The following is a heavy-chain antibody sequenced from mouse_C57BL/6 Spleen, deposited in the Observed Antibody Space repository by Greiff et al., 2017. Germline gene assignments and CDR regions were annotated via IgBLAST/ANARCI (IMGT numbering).Heavy chain of an antibody. V-gene: IGHV1-15*01. CDR2: IDPETGGT. D-gene: IGHD1-1*01. CDR3: ARHGSSPWYFDV. CDR1: GYTFTDYE. Sequence: VKLVESGAELVRPGASVTLSCKASGYTFTDYEMHWVKQTPVHGLEWIGAIDPETGGTAYNQKFKGKAILTADKSSSTAYMELRSLTSEDSAVYYCARHGSSPWYFDVWGTGTTVTVSS. J-gene: IGHJ1*03.